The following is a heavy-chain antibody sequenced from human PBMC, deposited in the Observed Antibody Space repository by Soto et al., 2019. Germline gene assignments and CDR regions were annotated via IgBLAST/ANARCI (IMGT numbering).Heavy chain of an antibody. CDR1: GFSFSSNA. CDR3: AKGGEGTTWAPFYY. J-gene: IGHJ4*02. D-gene: IGHD1-7*01. V-gene: IGHV3-23*01. CDR2: ISGSGYST. Sequence: EVQLLESGGGLVHPGGSLRLSCAASGFSFSSNAMSWVRQAPGKGLEWVSAISGSGYSTFYADSVKGRFTISRDNSKNTLHLQMNRLRVEDTAVYYCAKGGEGTTWAPFYYWGQGILVTISS.